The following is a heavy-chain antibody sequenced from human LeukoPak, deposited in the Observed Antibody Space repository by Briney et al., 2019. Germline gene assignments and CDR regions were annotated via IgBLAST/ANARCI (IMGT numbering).Heavy chain of an antibody. J-gene: IGHJ5*02. CDR1: GYTFTVYY. Sequence: ASVTVSCKASGYTFTVYYMHWVRQAPGQGLERMGWINPNSGGTNYAQKFQGRVTMTRDTSISAAYMELSRLRSDDTAVYYCARSGLYGSGSYYGSWFDPWGQGTLVTVSS. V-gene: IGHV1-2*02. CDR3: ARSGLYGSGSYYGSWFDP. CDR2: INPNSGGT. D-gene: IGHD3-10*01.